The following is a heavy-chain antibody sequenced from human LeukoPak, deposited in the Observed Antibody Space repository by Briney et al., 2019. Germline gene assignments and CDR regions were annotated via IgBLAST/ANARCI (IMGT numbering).Heavy chain of an antibody. J-gene: IGHJ4*02. CDR2: IYTSGST. Sequence: KSSETLSLTCTVSGGSISSGSYYWSWIRQPAGKGLEWIGRIYTSGSTNYNPSLKSRVTISVDTSKNQFSLKLSSVTAADTAVYYCARSQGPQLGDYWGQGTLVTVSS. V-gene: IGHV4-61*02. CDR3: ARSQGPQLGDY. D-gene: IGHD6-13*01. CDR1: GGSISSGSYY.